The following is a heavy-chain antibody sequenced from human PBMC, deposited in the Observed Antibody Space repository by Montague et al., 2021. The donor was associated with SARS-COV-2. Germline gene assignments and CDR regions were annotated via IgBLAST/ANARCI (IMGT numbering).Heavy chain of an antibody. CDR3: ARGQPPRITFGGIISYGLDV. Sequence: SETLSLTCAVYGGSFSGYYWTWIRQPPGKGLEWIGEINHSGSTNYNPSLKSRVTISVDTSKNQFSLKLRTVTAADTAVYYCARGQPPRITFGGIISYGLDVWGQGTTGTVSS. V-gene: IGHV4-34*01. D-gene: IGHD3-16*02. CDR1: GGSFSGYY. J-gene: IGHJ6*02. CDR2: INHSGST.